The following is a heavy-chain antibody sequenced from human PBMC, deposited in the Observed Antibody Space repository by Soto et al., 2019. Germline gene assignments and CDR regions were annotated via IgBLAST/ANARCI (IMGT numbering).Heavy chain of an antibody. D-gene: IGHD5-12*01. CDR1: GFTFSSYA. V-gene: IGHV3-30-3*01. J-gene: IGHJ4*02. Sequence: GGSLRLSCAASGFTFSSYAMHWVRQAPGKGLEWVAVISYDGSNKYYADSVKGRFTISRDNSKNTLYLQMNSLRAEDTAVYYCASSFGLVAPDGWGQGTLVTVSS. CDR2: ISYDGSNK. CDR3: ASSFGLVAPDG.